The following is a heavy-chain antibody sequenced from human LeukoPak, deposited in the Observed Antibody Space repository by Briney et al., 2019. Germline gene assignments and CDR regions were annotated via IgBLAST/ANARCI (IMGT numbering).Heavy chain of an antibody. D-gene: IGHD5-12*01. V-gene: IGHV3-21*01. CDR1: GFTFSSYS. J-gene: IGHJ4*02. CDR2: ISSSSSYI. CDR3: ARAYIVATSLGY. Sequence: PGGSLRLSCAASGFTFSSYSMNWVRQAPGKGLEWVSSISSSSSYIYYADPVKGRFTISRDNAKNSLYLQMNSLRAEDTAVYYCARAYIVATSLGYWGQGTLVTVSS.